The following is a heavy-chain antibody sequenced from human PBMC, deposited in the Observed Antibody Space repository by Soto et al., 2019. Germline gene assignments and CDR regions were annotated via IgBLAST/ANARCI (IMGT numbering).Heavy chain of an antibody. CDR2: IIPIFGTA. CDR1: GGTFSSYA. CDR3: ARDMSRYFYGMDV. J-gene: IGHJ6*02. D-gene: IGHD3-10*02. Sequence: QVQLVQSGAEVKKPGSSVKVSCKASGGTFSSYAISWVRQAPGQGLEWMGGIIPIFGTANYAQKFQGRVTMTADESTSTAYMELGSLGLEDTAVYYCARDMSRYFYGMDVWGQGTTVTVSS. V-gene: IGHV1-69*12.